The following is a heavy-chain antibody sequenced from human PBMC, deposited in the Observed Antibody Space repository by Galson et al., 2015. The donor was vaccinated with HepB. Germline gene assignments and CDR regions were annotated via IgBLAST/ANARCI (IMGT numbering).Heavy chain of an antibody. CDR1: GFTFSSYG. Sequence: SLRLSCAASGFTFSSYGMHWVRQAPGKGLEWVAVISYDGSNKYYADSVKGRFTISRDNSKNTLYLQMNSLRAEDTAVYYCAKDLRWSHYGSGSYYNGGYFDYWGQGTLVTVSS. CDR2: ISYDGSNK. D-gene: IGHD3-10*01. J-gene: IGHJ4*02. CDR3: AKDLRWSHYGSGSYYNGGYFDY. V-gene: IGHV3-30*18.